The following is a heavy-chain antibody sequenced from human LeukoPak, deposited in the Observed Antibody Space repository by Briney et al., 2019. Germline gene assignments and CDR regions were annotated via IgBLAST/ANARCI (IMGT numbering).Heavy chain of an antibody. D-gene: IGHD2-21*01. CDR1: GGSISSYY. Sequence: SETLSLTCTVSGGSISSYYWSWIRQPPGKGLEWIGYIYYSGSTNYNPSLKSRVTVSVDTSKNQFSLKLSSVTAADTAVYYCARSLNSPIGYWGQGTLVTVSS. CDR2: IYYSGST. CDR3: ARSLNSPIGY. V-gene: IGHV4-59*12. J-gene: IGHJ4*02.